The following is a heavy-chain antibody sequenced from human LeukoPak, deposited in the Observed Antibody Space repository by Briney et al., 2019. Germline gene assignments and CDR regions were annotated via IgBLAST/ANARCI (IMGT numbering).Heavy chain of an antibody. CDR1: GFTFSSYW. V-gene: IGHV3-74*01. J-gene: IGHJ5*02. CDR2: INSDGSST. CDR3: AKDISGDYDDGGWFDP. Sequence: PGESLRLSCAASGFTFSSYWMRWVRQPPGKGLVWVSRINSDGSSTSYADSVKGRFTISRDNAKNSLYLQMNSLKTEDTAVYYCAKDISGDYDDGGWFDPWGQGTLVAVSS. D-gene: IGHD4-17*01.